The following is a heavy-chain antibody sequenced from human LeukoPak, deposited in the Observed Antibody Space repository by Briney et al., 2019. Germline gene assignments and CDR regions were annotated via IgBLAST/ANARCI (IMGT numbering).Heavy chain of an antibody. J-gene: IGHJ3*02. CDR1: GFTFSNYW. D-gene: IGHD2-21*02. CDR2: IHRDSRT. V-gene: IGHV3-53*01. CDR3: VYCGGDCYGATGAFDI. Sequence: GGSLRLSCAASGFTFSNYWMYWVRQAPGKGLEWVSLIHRDSRTYYADSVKGRFTVSRDSSKNTLYLQMDSLRAEDTAVYYCVYCGGDCYGATGAFDIWGQGTMVTVS.